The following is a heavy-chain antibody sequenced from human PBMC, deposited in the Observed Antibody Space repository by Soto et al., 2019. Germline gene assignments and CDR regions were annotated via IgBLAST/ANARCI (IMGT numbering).Heavy chain of an antibody. CDR2: IYFSGRT. V-gene: IGHV4-61*01. Sequence: PSETLSLTCTVSGGSVSGGSYYWNWIRQPPGKGLEWIGYIYFSGRTNYNPSLKSRVTISIDTSKNQFSLKLTSATAADTAVYYCARGAPTYYFDYWGQGTLVTVSS. J-gene: IGHJ4*02. CDR3: ARGAPTYYFDY. CDR1: GGSVSGGSYY.